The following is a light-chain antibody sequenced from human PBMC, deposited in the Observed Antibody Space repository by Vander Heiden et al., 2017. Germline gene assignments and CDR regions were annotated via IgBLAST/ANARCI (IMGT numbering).Light chain of an antibody. Sequence: DMVVTQSPLSLPVTPGEPASISCRSSQSLLHRNGYNYFHWFLQKPGQSPQLLIYWGSNRASGVPDRFSGSGSGRYFTLQIIRVEAEDVGVYYCMQALQTPYTFGQGTKLVIK. J-gene: IGKJ2*01. CDR2: WGS. CDR3: MQALQTPYT. CDR1: QSLLHRNGYNY. V-gene: IGKV2-28*01.